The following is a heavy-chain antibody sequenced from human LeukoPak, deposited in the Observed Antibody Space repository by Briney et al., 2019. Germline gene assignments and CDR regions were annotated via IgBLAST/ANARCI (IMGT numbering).Heavy chain of an antibody. CDR1: GGSISSSNW. D-gene: IGHD1-7*01. CDR2: IYHSGST. Sequence: PSETLSLTCAVSGGSISSSNWWSWVRQPPGKGLGWMGEIYHSGSTNYNPSLKSRVTISVDKSKNQFSLKLSSVTAADTAVYYCARENGRGNWNYPSADYWGQGTLVTVSP. CDR3: ARENGRGNWNYPSADY. J-gene: IGHJ4*02. V-gene: IGHV4-4*02.